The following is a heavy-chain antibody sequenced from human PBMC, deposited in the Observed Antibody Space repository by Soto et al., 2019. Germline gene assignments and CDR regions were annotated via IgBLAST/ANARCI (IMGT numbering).Heavy chain of an antibody. D-gene: IGHD6-13*01. CDR1: GYTFTGYY. CDR3: AYSGYSSSWFYGMDG. V-gene: IGHV1-2*02. CDR2: INPNSCGT. J-gene: IGHJ6*02. Sequence: ASVKVSCMASGYTFTGYYMHWVRQAPGQGLEWMGWINPNSCGTNYAQKFQGRVTMTRDTSISTAYMELSRLRSDDTAVYYCAYSGYSSSWFYGMDGWGQGTTVTVSS.